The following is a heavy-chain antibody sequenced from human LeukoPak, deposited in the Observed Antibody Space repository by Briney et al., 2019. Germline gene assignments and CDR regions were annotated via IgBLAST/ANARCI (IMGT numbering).Heavy chain of an antibody. CDR3: ARDLPIAAAGTGFDY. D-gene: IGHD6-13*01. Sequence: GASVKVSCKASGYTFTSYGISWVRQAPGQGLEWMGWISAYNGNTNYAQKLQGRVTMTTDTSTSTAYMELRSLRSDDTAVYYCARDLPIAAAGTGFDYWGQGTLVTVSS. J-gene: IGHJ4*02. CDR1: GYTFTSYG. CDR2: ISAYNGNT. V-gene: IGHV1-18*01.